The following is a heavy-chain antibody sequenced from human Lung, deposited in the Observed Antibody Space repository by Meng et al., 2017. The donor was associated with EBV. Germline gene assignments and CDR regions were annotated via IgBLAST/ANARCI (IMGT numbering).Heavy chain of an antibody. CDR3: ARGRIIGDSSGYSDY. V-gene: IGHV4-34*01. Sequence: GQLQQGGAGLLKPSETLALPCAVYGGSFSGYYWSWIRQPPGKGLEWIGEINHSGSTNYNPSLKSRVTISVDTSKNQFSLKRSSVTAADTAVYYCARGRIIGDSSGYSDYWGQGTLVTVSS. D-gene: IGHD3-22*01. CDR1: GGSFSGYY. J-gene: IGHJ4*02. CDR2: INHSGST.